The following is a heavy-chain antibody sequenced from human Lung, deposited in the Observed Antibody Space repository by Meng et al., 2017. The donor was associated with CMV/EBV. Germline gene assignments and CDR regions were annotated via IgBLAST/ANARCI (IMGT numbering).Heavy chain of an antibody. D-gene: IGHD4-17*01. V-gene: IGHV5-51*01. Sequence: ESXKISRQGFGYILSDYWIGWVRQMPGKGLEWMGIIYPGDSDVRYSPFFQGQVFISADESISTAYLQWYSLKATDTAIYYCARNGADADYWFDPWGQGTXVTVSS. J-gene: IGHJ5*02. CDR3: ARNGADADYWFDP. CDR2: IYPGDSDV. CDR1: GYILSDYW.